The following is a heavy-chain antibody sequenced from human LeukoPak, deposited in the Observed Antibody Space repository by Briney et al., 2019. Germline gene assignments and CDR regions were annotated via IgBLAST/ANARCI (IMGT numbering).Heavy chain of an antibody. V-gene: IGHV1-18*01. CDR3: ARDWDGIAAAGQLFDY. Sequence: ASVKVSCKASGYTFTSYGISWVRQAPGQGLEWMGWISAYNGNTNYAQKLQGRVTMTTDTSTSTAYMELRSLRSDDTAVYYCARDWDGIAAAGQLFDYWGQGTLVTVSS. CDR1: GYTFTSYG. D-gene: IGHD6-13*01. CDR2: ISAYNGNT. J-gene: IGHJ4*02.